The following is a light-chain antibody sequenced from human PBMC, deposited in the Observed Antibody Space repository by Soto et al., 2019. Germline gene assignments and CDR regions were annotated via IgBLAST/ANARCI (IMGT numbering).Light chain of an antibody. V-gene: IGKV1-39*01. CDR2: TAS. CDR1: QSISTY. CDR3: QQSYSRPRT. Sequence: IQMTQYPSSLPDSVGARVTLPGRASQSISTYLNWYQQKPGKAPDLLIYTASSLESGVPSRFSGSGSGTDFTLTISSLQPEDFATYFCQQSYSRPRTFGQGTKVDI. J-gene: IGKJ1*01.